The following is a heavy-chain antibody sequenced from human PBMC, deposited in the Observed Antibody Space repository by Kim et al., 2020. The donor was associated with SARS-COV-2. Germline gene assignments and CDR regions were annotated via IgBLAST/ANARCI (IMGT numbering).Heavy chain of an antibody. CDR3: ASPDSSSWYWNYYGMDV. J-gene: IGHJ6*02. V-gene: IGHV1-18*03. D-gene: IGHD6-13*01. CDR1: GYTFTSYG. CDR2: ISAYNGNT. Sequence: ASVKVSCKASGYTFTSYGISWVRQAPGQGLEWMGWISAYNGNTNYAQKLQGRVTMTTDISTSTAYMELRSLRSDDMAVYYCASPDSSSWYWNYYGMDVWGQGTTVTVSS.